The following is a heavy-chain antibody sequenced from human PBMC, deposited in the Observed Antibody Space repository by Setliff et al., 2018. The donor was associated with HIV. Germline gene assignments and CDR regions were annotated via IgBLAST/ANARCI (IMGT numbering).Heavy chain of an antibody. J-gene: IGHJ4*02. CDR1: GFTFSNYA. Sequence: GGSLRLSCAASGFTFSNYAMSWVRQAPGEGLEWVSAILSTGERTFYADSVKGRFTISRDNSKNTVYLQMNSLRAEDTAEYYCATQTGFYNSHWYDYWGQGTMVTVSS. CDR2: ILSTGERT. CDR3: ATQTGFYNSHWYDY. V-gene: IGHV3-23*01. D-gene: IGHD6-13*01.